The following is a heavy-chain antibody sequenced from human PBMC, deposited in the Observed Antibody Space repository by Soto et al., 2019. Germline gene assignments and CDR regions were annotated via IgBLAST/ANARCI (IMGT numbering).Heavy chain of an antibody. J-gene: IGHJ4*02. CDR3: ARGVHIVVVPAADYFDY. CDR1: GFTFSSYS. CDR2: VSSSSTYI. V-gene: IGHV3-21*01. Sequence: EVQLVESGGGLVKPGGSLRLSCAASGFTFSSYSMNWVRQAPGKGLEWVSSVSSSSTYIYYADSVKGRFTISRDNAKNSLYQQMNSLRAEDTAVYYCARGVHIVVVPAADYFDYWGQGTLVTVSS. D-gene: IGHD2-2*01.